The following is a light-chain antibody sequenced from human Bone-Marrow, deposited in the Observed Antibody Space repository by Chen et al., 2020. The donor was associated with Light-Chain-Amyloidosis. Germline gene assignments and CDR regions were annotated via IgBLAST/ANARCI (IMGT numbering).Light chain of an antibody. J-gene: IGKJ4*01. Sequence: ELVLTQSPDTLSLSPGERATLSCRASQTVSSRYLAWYQQKPGQAPRLLIYGATNRATGSPDRFSGGGSGTDFTLTVSRLEPEDFAVYYCQQSGNSLTFGGGIRVEIK. CDR2: GAT. CDR3: QQSGNSLT. V-gene: IGKV3-20*01. CDR1: QTVSSRY.